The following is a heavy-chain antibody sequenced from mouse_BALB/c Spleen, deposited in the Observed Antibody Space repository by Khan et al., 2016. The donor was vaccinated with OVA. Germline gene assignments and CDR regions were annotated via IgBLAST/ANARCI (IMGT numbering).Heavy chain of an antibody. J-gene: IGHJ2*01. Sequence: QVQLKQSGPELKKPGETVKISCKASGYTFTDYSMHWVKQAPGKGLKWMGWINTETGEPTYADDFKGRFAFSLETSASTAYLQINNLKNEDTATYFCARDRYDYFDYWGQATTLTVSS. CDR2: INTETGEP. CDR1: GYTFTDYS. D-gene: IGHD2-14*01. CDR3: ARDRYDYFDY. V-gene: IGHV9-2-1*01.